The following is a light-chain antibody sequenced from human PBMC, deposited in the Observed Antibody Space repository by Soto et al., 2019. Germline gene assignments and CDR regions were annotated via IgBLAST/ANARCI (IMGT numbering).Light chain of an antibody. CDR1: QSVSSSF. CDR3: QQYGSSRLS. Sequence: EIVLTQSPGTLSLSPGERATLSCRASQSVSSSFLAWYQQKPGQAPRLLIYGASSRATGIPDRFSGSASGTDFTLTISRLEPEDVAVYYCQQYGSSRLSFGGGTKVEIK. CDR2: GAS. J-gene: IGKJ4*01. V-gene: IGKV3-20*01.